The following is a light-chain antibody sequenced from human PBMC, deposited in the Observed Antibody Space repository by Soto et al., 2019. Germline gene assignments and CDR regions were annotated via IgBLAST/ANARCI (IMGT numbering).Light chain of an antibody. CDR2: LNIDGSH. V-gene: IGLV4-69*01. CDR3: QTWATGIVV. Sequence: QTVLTQSPSASASLGASVKLTCTLSSGHSSYAIAWHQQQPEKGPRYLMKLNIDGSHSKGDGIPDRFSGSSSGAERYLTISSLQSEDEADYYCQTWATGIVVFGGGTKLTVL. J-gene: IGLJ2*01. CDR1: SGHSSYA.